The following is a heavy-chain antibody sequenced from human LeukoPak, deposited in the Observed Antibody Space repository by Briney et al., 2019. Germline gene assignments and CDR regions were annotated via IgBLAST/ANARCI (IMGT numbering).Heavy chain of an antibody. J-gene: IGHJ2*01. CDR1: GRSMFSYY. V-gene: IGHV4-4*08. CDR2: IYASSIT. D-gene: IGHD3-16*01. CDR3: ARRAYSDSSSYHPTSGYFAL. Sequence: SETLSLTCTVSGRSMFSYYWNCIPHPLGKGPEWIGYIYASSITNYSPSLRSRGTISVATSRNQFSLRLTSVTAADTAIYYCARRAYSDSSSYHPTSGYFALWRRGTLVTVSS.